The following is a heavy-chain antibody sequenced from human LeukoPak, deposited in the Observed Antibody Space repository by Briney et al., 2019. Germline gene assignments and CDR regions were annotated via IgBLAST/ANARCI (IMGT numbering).Heavy chain of an antibody. CDR2: IYYSGST. J-gene: IGHJ5*02. Sequence: SETLSLTCTVSGGSISSYYWSWIRQPPGKGLEWIGYIYYSGSTNYNPSLKSRVTISVDTSKNQFSLKLSSVTAADTAVYYCARSPGGYSYGFRKNWFDPWGQGTLVTVSS. V-gene: IGHV4-59*12. CDR3: ARSPGGYSYGFRKNWFDP. CDR1: GGSISSYY. D-gene: IGHD5-18*01.